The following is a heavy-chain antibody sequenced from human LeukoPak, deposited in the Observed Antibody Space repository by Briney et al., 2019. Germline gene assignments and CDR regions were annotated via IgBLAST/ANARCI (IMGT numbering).Heavy chain of an antibody. V-gene: IGHV3-33*05. D-gene: IGHD6-6*01. CDR3: AKWKYSNSGIDDY. Sequence: GGSLRLSCAASGFTFSSYGMHWVRQAPGKGLEWVAVISYDGSNKYYADSVKGRFTISRDNSKNMLYLQMNSLRAEDTAVYYCAKWKYSNSGIDDYWGQGTLVTVSS. CDR1: GFTFSSYG. J-gene: IGHJ4*02. CDR2: ISYDGSNK.